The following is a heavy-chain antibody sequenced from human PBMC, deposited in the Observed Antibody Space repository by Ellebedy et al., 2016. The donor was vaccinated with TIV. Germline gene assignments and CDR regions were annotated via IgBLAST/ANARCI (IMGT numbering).Heavy chain of an antibody. CDR3: ARPGGDSGSDLDH. CDR2: IVPVLGTT. D-gene: IGHD5-12*01. CDR1: GGSFSGYA. Sequence: SVKVSCXASGGSFSGYALHWVRLAPGQGLEWMGGIVPVLGTTNYAQKFQGRVTMTADESASTAYMELSSLRSDDTAIYYCARPGGDSGSDLDHWGQGTLVTVSS. J-gene: IGHJ4*02. V-gene: IGHV1-69*13.